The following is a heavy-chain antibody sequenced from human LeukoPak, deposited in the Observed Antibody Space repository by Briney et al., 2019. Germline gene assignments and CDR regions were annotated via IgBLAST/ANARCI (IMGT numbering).Heavy chain of an antibody. D-gene: IGHD2-2*01. CDR2: ITGGGEST. J-gene: IGHJ4*02. Sequence: GGSPRLSCAASGFTLEASAMSWVRQAPGKGLEWVADITGGGESTYYADSVRRRFTISRDNSKKTLFLQVNSLRAEDTAVYFCAKNIRDQLLCGFNYWGQGSVVTVSS. CDR3: AKNIRDQLLCGFNY. V-gene: IGHV3-23*01. CDR1: GFTLEASA.